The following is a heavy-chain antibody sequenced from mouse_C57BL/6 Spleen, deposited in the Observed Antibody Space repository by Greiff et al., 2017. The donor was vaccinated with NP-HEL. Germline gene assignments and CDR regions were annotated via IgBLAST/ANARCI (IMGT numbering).Heavy chain of an antibody. CDR3: ARSWDDALFAY. CDR2: INPSNGGT. Sequence: VQLQQPGTELVKPGASVKLSCTASGYTFTSYWMHWVKQRPGQGLAWIGNINPSNGGTNYNEKFKSQATLTVDKSSSTAYMQLSSLTSEDSAVYYCARSWDDALFAYGGQGTLVTVSA. J-gene: IGHJ3*01. CDR1: GYTFTSYW. D-gene: IGHD2-3*01. V-gene: IGHV1-53*01.